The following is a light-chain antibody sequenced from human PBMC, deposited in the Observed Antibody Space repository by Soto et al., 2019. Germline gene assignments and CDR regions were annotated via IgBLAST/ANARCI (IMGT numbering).Light chain of an antibody. Sequence: DIQMTQSPSSLSETAGDRVTITCRASQGISTYLNWYQQKPGKAPKLLIYAASSLQSGVPSRFSGSGSETDFTLTISSLQPEDFATYSCQQSYNTTWTFGQGTKVDI. CDR1: QGISTY. J-gene: IGKJ1*01. V-gene: IGKV1-39*01. CDR2: AAS. CDR3: QQSYNTTWT.